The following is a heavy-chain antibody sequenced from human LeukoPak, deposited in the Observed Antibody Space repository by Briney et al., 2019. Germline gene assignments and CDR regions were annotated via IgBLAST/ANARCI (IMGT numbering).Heavy chain of an antibody. Sequence: QAGGSLRLSCAAFGFTFSSYAMHWVRQAPGKGLEWVAVISYDGSNKYYADSVKGRFTISRDNSKNTLYLQMNSLRAEDTAVYYCATPKDPIPMIVVALDYWGQGTLVTVSS. CDR2: ISYDGSNK. J-gene: IGHJ4*02. CDR1: GFTFSSYA. CDR3: ATPKDPIPMIVVALDY. D-gene: IGHD3-22*01. V-gene: IGHV3-30-3*01.